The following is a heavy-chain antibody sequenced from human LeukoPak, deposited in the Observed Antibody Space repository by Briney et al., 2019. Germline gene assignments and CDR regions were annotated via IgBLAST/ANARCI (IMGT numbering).Heavy chain of an antibody. Sequence: ASVKVSCKASGYTFTSYDINWVRQATGQGLEWMGWMNPNSGNTGYAQKFQGRVTITRNTSISTAYMELSSLRSEDTAVYYCARANPYYYDSSGYWEGGPFDIWGQGTMVTVSS. J-gene: IGHJ3*02. CDR2: MNPNSGNT. V-gene: IGHV1-8*03. CDR1: GYTFTSYD. CDR3: ARANPYYYDSSGYWEGGPFDI. D-gene: IGHD3-22*01.